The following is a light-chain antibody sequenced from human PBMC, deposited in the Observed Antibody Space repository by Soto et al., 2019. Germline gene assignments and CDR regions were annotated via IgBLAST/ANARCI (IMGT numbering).Light chain of an antibody. CDR3: QQYTTSSWT. CDR1: QTVTRNY. Sequence: EIVLTQSPGTLSLSPGERATLSCRASQTVTRNYLAWHQQKPGQTPRLLVYGASSRATGIPDRFSGSGSGTDFTLTISRLEPEDFAVYYCQQYTTSSWTFGQGTKVDIK. J-gene: IGKJ1*01. V-gene: IGKV3-20*01. CDR2: GAS.